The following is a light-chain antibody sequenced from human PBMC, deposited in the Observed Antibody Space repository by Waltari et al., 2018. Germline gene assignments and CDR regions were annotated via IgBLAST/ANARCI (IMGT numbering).Light chain of an antibody. CDR1: SSDFGGYNY. CDR3: CSYAGSYAYVV. J-gene: IGLJ2*01. V-gene: IGLV2-11*01. CDR2: DVS. Sequence: QSALTQSRLVSGSPGQSVTISCTGTSSDFGGYNYVSLYQQYPGKAPKLMIYDVSKRPSGVPDRFSGSKSGNTASLTISGLQAEDEADYYCCSYAGSYAYVVLGGGTKLTVL.